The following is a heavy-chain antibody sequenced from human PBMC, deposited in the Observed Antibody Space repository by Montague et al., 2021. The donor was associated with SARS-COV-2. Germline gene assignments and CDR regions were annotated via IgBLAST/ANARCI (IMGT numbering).Heavy chain of an antibody. CDR2: IDYGGSP. J-gene: IGHJ5*02. CDR1: GVSVSNRYTH. Sequence: SETLSLTCTVSGVSVSNRYTHWSWIRQSPGKGLEWIGHIDYGGSPNYSPSLHSRVTISLDTSKNQLSLRLNSATAADTAAYYCASYWQGGSGRGSWCQGTLVTVSS. D-gene: IGHD3-10*01. V-gene: IGHV4-61*01. CDR3: ASYWQGGSGRGS.